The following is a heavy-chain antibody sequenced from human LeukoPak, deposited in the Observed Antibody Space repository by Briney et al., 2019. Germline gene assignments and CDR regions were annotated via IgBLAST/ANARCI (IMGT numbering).Heavy chain of an antibody. CDR2: IYYSGST. CDR1: GGSISSSSYY. J-gene: IGHJ4*02. D-gene: IGHD3-22*01. CDR3: ATDGQEGYYFDY. Sequence: SETLSLTCTVSGGSISSSSYYWGWIRQPPGKGLEWIGSIYYSGSTYYNPSRKSRVTISVDTSKNQFSLKLSSVTAADTAVYYCATDGQEGYYFDYWGQGTLVTVSS. V-gene: IGHV4-39*01.